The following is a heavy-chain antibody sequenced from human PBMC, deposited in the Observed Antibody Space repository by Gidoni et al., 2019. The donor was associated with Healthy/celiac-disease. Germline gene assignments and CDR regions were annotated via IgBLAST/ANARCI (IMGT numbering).Heavy chain of an antibody. CDR1: GGTFSSYA. D-gene: IGHD5-12*01. J-gene: IGHJ4*02. CDR3: ARGSGIVATIYGYFDY. CDR2: IIPIFGTA. V-gene: IGHV1-69*06. Sequence: QVQLVQSGAEVKKPGSSVKVSCKASGGTFSSYAISWVRQAPGQGLEWMGGIIPIFGTANYAQKFQGRVTITADKSPSTAYMGLSSLGSEDTAVYYCARGSGIVATIYGYFDYWGQGTLVTVSS.